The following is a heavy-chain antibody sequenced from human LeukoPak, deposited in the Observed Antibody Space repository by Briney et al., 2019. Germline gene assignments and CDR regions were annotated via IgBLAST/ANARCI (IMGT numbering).Heavy chain of an antibody. J-gene: IGHJ4*02. CDR2: IYYSGST. Sequence: PSETLSLTRTVSGGSISSSSYYWGWIRQPPGKGLEWIGSIYYSGSTYYNPSLKSRVTISVDTSKNQFSLKLSSVTAADTAVYYCARTRPSGSYFEAYYFDYWGQGTLVTVSS. CDR1: GGSISSSSYY. CDR3: ARTRPSGSYFEAYYFDY. D-gene: IGHD1-26*01. V-gene: IGHV4-39*01.